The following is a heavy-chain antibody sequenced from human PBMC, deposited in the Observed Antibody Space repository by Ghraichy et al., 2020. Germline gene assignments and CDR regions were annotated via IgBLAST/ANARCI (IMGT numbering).Heavy chain of an antibody. Sequence: VSYISSSSSTIYYADSVKARFTISRDNAKNSLYLQMNSLRAEDTAVYYCARDSYKPWFDPWGQGTLVTVTS. CDR3: ARDSYKPWFDP. V-gene: IGHV3-48*04. CDR2: ISSSSSTI. J-gene: IGHJ5*02. D-gene: IGHD5-24*01.